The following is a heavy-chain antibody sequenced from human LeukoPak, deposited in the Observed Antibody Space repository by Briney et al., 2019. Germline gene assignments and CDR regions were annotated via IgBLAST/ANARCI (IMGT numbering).Heavy chain of an antibody. J-gene: IGHJ4*02. CDR3: ARVRYRLAETYIDY. CDR2: INPNSGDT. CDR1: GYIFTGYY. D-gene: IGHD3-16*01. Sequence: GASLNVSCKASGYIFTGYYMHWVRQAPGQGLEWMGWINPNSGDTNYAQKFQGRVTMTRDTSISTAYMELSRLRSDDTAVYYCARVRYRLAETYIDYWGEGALVTVSS. V-gene: IGHV1-2*02.